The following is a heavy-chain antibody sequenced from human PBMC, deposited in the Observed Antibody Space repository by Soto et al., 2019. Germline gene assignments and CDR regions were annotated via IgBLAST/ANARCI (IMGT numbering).Heavy chain of an antibody. V-gene: IGHV3-48*03. Sequence: GWNLRLSCSASGFTFSSYEMNCVRQAPGKGLEWVSYISSSGSTIYYADSVKGRFTISRDNAKNSLYLQMNSLRAEDTAVYYCASRRLRDVDWLMTGMDCWGQGTQVTVSS. D-gene: IGHD3-9*01. CDR3: ASRRLRDVDWLMTGMDC. CDR2: ISSSGSTI. J-gene: IGHJ6*02. CDR1: GFTFSSYE.